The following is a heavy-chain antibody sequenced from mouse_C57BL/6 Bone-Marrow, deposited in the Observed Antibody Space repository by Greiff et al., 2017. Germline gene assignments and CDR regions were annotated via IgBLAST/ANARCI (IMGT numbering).Heavy chain of an antibody. V-gene: IGHV5-9-1*02. CDR2: ISSGGDYI. CDR3: TRDLLWLRGSFY. D-gene: IGHD2-2*01. CDR1: GFTFSSYA. J-gene: IGHJ3*01. Sequence: EVKLVESGEGLVKPGGSLKLSCAASGFTFSSYAMSWVRQTPEKRLEWVAYISSGGDYIYYADTVKGRFTISRDNARNTLYLQMSSLKSEDTAMYYCTRDLLWLRGSFYWGQGTLVTVSA.